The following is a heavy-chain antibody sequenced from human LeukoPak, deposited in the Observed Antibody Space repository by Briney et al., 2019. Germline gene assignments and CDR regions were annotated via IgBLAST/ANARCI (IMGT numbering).Heavy chain of an antibody. CDR3: ARSYCSSTSCLPRCDY. J-gene: IGHJ4*02. Sequence: ASVKVSCKASGYTFTSYGISWVRQAPGQGREWMGWISAYNGNTNDAQKLQGRVTMTTDTSTSTAYMELRSLRSVGTAVYYCARSYCSSTSCLPRCDYWGQGTLVTVSS. CDR2: ISAYNGNT. V-gene: IGHV1-18*01. D-gene: IGHD2-2*01. CDR1: GYTFTSYG.